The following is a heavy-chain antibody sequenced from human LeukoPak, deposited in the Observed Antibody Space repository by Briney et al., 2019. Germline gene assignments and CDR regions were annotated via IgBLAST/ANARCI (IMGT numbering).Heavy chain of an antibody. V-gene: IGHV1-2*02. CDR1: GYTFTGYY. D-gene: IGHD6-19*01. Sequence: GASVKVSCKASGYTFTGYYMHWVRQAPGQGLEWMGWINPNSGGTNYAQKFQGRVTMTRDTSISTAYMELSRLRSDDTAVYYCASGGERYSSGWYGDYWGQGTLVTVSS. CDR2: INPNSGGT. J-gene: IGHJ4*02. CDR3: ASGGERYSSGWYGDY.